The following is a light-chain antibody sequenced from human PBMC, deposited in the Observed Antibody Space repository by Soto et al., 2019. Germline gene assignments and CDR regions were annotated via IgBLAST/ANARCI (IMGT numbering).Light chain of an antibody. Sequence: EIVLTQSPGTLSLSPGGRATLSCRASQSVITNLAWYQQKSGQAPRLLIYAASTRATDIPDRFSGSGSGTDFTLTISRLEPEDSAVYFCQHYSSQTFGQGTKVDIK. V-gene: IGKV3-20*01. CDR2: AAS. CDR1: QSVITN. J-gene: IGKJ1*01. CDR3: QHYSSQT.